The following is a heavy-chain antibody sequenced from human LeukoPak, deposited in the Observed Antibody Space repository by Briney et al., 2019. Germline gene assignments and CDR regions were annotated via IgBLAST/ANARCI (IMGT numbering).Heavy chain of an antibody. Sequence: GGSLRLSCAASGFTFSSYNMNWVRQAPGKGLEWVSYISSSSSTIYYADSVKGRFTISRDNARNSLYLQMNSLRVEDTAVYYCANHFACGSTSCPPFDSWGQGTLVTVSS. J-gene: IGHJ4*02. D-gene: IGHD2-2*01. V-gene: IGHV3-48*01. CDR3: ANHFACGSTSCPPFDS. CDR1: GFTFSSYN. CDR2: ISSSSSTI.